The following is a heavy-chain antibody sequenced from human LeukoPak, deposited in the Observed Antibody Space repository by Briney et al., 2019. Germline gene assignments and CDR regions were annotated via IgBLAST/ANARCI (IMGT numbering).Heavy chain of an antibody. V-gene: IGHV4-30-2*01. J-gene: IGHJ6*02. D-gene: IGHD1-26*01. CDR3: ARDGGAMDV. CDR1: GGSISSAGYA. Sequence: SQTLSLTCAVSGGSISSAGYAWSWIRQPPGKGLEWIGYIYHSGTTYYSPSLKSRLTISVDKSKNQFSLKLISVTAADTAVYYCARDGGAMDVWGQGTTVTVSS. CDR2: IYHSGTT.